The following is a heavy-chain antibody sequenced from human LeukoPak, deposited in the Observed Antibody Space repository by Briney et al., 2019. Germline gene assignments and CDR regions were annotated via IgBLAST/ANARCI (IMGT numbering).Heavy chain of an antibody. J-gene: IGHJ6*02. CDR1: GYTFTGYY. Sequence: ASVKVSCKASGYTFTGYYMHWVRRAPGQGLEWMGWINPNSGGTNYAQKFQGWVTMTRDTSISTAYMELSRLRSDDTAVYYCARGLDSSGNDYYYYGMDVWGQGTTVTVSS. V-gene: IGHV1-2*04. CDR2: INPNSGGT. CDR3: ARGLDSSGNDYYYYGMDV. D-gene: IGHD3-22*01.